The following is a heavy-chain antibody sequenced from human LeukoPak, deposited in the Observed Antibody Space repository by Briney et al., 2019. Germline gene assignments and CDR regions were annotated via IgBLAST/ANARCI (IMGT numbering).Heavy chain of an antibody. CDR3: ARALGGYGHFDY. Sequence: GGSLRLSCAASGFTFSSYAMHWVRQAPGKGLEWVAVISYDGSNKYYADSVKGRFTISRDNAKNTLSLQMNSLRAEDTAVYYCARALGGYGHFDYWGQGTLVTVSS. CDR1: GFTFSSYA. V-gene: IGHV3-30*04. D-gene: IGHD5-12*01. CDR2: ISYDGSNK. J-gene: IGHJ4*02.